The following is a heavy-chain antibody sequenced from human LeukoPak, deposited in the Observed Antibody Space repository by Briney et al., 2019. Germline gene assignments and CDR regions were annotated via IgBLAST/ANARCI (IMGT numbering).Heavy chain of an antibody. CDR3: ARDLDSSEGVSFDY. Sequence: ASVKVSCKAPGYTFTSYGISWVRQAPGQGLEWMGWISAYNGNTNYAQKLQGRVTMTTDTSTSTAYMELRSLRSDDTAVYYCARDLDSSEGVSFDYWGQGTLVTVSS. D-gene: IGHD6-6*01. V-gene: IGHV1-18*01. CDR2: ISAYNGNT. J-gene: IGHJ4*02. CDR1: GYTFTSYG.